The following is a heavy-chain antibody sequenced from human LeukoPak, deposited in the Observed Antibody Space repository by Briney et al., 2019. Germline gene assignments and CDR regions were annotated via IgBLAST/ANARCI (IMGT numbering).Heavy chain of an antibody. Sequence: SETLSLTCAVYGGSFSGYYWSWIRQPPGKGLEWIGEINHSGSTNYNPSLKSRVTISVDTSKNQFSLKLSSVAAADTAVYYCARYCSSTSCYIFDYWGQGTLVTVSS. D-gene: IGHD2-2*02. V-gene: IGHV4-34*01. J-gene: IGHJ4*02. CDR2: INHSGST. CDR1: GGSFSGYY. CDR3: ARYCSSTSCYIFDY.